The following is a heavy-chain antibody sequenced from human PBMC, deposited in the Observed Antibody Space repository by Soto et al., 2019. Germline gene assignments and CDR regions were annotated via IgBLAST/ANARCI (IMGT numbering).Heavy chain of an antibody. CDR1: GGSFSGYY. D-gene: IGHD2-2*01. V-gene: IGHV4-34*01. J-gene: IGHJ4*02. CDR3: ARLQVVPAAILSLFFDY. CDR2: INHSGST. Sequence: QVQLQQWGAGLLKPSETLSLTCAVYGGSFSGYYWSWIRQPPGKGLEWIGEINHSGSTNYNPSLKSRVTISVDTSKNQSSLKLSSVTAADTAVYYCARLQVVPAAILSLFFDYWGQGTLVTVSS.